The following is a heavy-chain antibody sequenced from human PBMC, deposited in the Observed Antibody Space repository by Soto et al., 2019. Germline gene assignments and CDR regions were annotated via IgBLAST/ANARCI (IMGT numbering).Heavy chain of an antibody. CDR3: AKGQRYCRSASCYFLPRVDDP. V-gene: IGHV3-9*01. D-gene: IGHD2-2*01. Sequence: EVQLVESGGGLVQPGRSLRLSCVASGFTFDDYAMHWVRQAPGKGLEWVSGINSNSGSVGYAYSVQGRFMISRDNAKNSLYLQMNSLSPEDTAWYYCAKGQRYCRSASCYFLPRVDDPWGQGKLVTVSS. CDR1: GFTFDDYA. CDR2: INSNSGSV. J-gene: IGHJ5*02.